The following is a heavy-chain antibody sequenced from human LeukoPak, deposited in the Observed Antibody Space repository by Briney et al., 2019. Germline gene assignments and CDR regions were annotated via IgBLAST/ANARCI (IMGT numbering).Heavy chain of an antibody. CDR2: IYYSGST. J-gene: IGHJ4*02. Sequence: SETLSLTCTVSGGSISSHYWSWIRQPPGKGLEWIGYIYYSGSTNYNPSLKSRVTISVDTSKNQFSLKLSPVTAADTAVYYCAAGDWTTWNFDYWGQGTLVTVSS. V-gene: IGHV4-59*11. D-gene: IGHD3/OR15-3a*01. CDR3: AAGDWTTWNFDY. CDR1: GGSISSHY.